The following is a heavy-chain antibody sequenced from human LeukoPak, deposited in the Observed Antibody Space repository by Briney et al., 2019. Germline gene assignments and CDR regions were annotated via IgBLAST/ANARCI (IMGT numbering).Heavy chain of an antibody. J-gene: IGHJ3*02. Sequence: ASVKVSCKASGYTFSNFAMNWVRQAPGQRLEWMGWINTNTGNPTYAQGFTGRFVFSLDTSVSTTYLQISSLKAEDTAVYYCARVEIVYDSTAFDIWGQGTMVTVSS. CDR1: GYTFSNFA. CDR2: INTNTGNP. D-gene: IGHD3-22*01. CDR3: ARVEIVYDSTAFDI. V-gene: IGHV7-4-1*02.